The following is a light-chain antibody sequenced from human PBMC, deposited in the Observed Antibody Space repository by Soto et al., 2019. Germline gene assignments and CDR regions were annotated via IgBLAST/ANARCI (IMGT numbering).Light chain of an antibody. CDR3: AAWDDSLNGWV. J-gene: IGLJ3*02. Sequence: QSVLTQPPSASGSPGQRVSISCSGSSSNIGSNTVSWYQQLPGTAPKLLIYSNNQRPSGVPERFSGSKSGTSVSLAISGLQSEDESDYYCAAWDDSLNGWVFGGGTKLTVL. CDR1: SSNIGSNT. CDR2: SNN. V-gene: IGLV1-44*01.